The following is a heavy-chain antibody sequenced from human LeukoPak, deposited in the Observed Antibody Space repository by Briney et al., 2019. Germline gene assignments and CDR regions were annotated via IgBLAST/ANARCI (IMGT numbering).Heavy chain of an antibody. D-gene: IGHD4-17*01. V-gene: IGHV3-23*01. CDR3: ARDFVYGDSLEYFQY. CDR1: GFTFSSYA. Sequence: GGSLRLSCAASGFTFSSYAMSWVRQAPGKGLEWVSAISGSGGSTYHADSVKGRFTISRDNAKNLLYLQMNSLRAEDTAVYYCARDFVYGDSLEYFQYWGQGTLVTVSS. CDR2: ISGSGGST. J-gene: IGHJ1*01.